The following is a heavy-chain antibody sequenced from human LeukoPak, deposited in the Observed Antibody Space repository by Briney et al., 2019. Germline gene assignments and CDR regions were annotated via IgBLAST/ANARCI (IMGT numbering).Heavy chain of an antibody. CDR3: ARDISGYDKGGLDY. V-gene: IGHV1-24*01. Sequence: ASVKVSCKVSGYTLTELSMHWVRQAPGKGLEWMGGFDPEDGETIYAQKFQGRVTITADESTSTAYMELSSLRSEDTAVYYCARDISGYDKGGLDYWGQGTLVTVSS. CDR2: FDPEDGET. D-gene: IGHD5-12*01. J-gene: IGHJ4*02. CDR1: GYTLTELS.